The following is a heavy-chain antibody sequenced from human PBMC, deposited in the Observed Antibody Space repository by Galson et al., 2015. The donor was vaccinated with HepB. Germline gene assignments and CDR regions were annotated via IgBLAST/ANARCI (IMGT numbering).Heavy chain of an antibody. CDR3: ARARVDSSPLVW. CDR2: IVPIFGTA. Sequence: SCKASGGTFSSYAISWVRQAHGQGLEWMGGIVPIFGTANYAQKFQGRVTITADKSTSTAYMELSSLRSEDTAVYYCARARVDSSPLVWWGQGTLVTVSS. D-gene: IGHD6-13*01. V-gene: IGHV1-69*06. J-gene: IGHJ4*02. CDR1: GGTFSSYA.